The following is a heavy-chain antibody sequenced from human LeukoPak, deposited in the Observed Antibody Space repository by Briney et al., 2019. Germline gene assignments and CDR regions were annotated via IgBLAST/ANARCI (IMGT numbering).Heavy chain of an antibody. CDR1: GDSISSFH. J-gene: IGHJ6*03. Sequence: SETLSLTCTVSGDSISSFHWSWIRQPPGKGLEWIGYIYYSGNTNYNPSLKSRVTMSVDTSKNQFSLKLSSVTAADTAVYYCARDFYDFWSGYYTEYYYYYMDVWGKGATVTVSS. CDR3: ARDFYDFWSGYYTEYYYYYMDV. CDR2: IYYSGNT. V-gene: IGHV4-59*12. D-gene: IGHD3-3*01.